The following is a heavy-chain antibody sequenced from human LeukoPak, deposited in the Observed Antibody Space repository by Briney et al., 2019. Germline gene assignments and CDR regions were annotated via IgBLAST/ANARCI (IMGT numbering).Heavy chain of an antibody. CDR2: IIPIFGTA. CDR3: ARDLDSGSYLDY. V-gene: IGHV1-69*13. D-gene: IGHD1-26*01. Sequence: ASVKVSCKASGGTFSSYAISWVRQAPGQGLEWMGGIIPIFGTANYAQKFQGRVTITADESTSTAHMELSSLRSEDTAVYYCARDLDSGSYLDYWGQGTLVTVSS. J-gene: IGHJ4*02. CDR1: GGTFSSYA.